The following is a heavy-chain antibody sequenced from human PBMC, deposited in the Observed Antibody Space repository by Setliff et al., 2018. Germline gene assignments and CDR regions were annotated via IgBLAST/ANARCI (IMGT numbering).Heavy chain of an antibody. CDR2: INHSGSS. V-gene: IGHV4-34*01. CDR3: ASRYCSSTNCWNWFDP. Sequence: PSETLSLTCAAYGGTFSDYFWTWIRQSPGKGLEWIGEINHSGSSNYNPSLKSRVTISIDTSKNHFSLKLSSVTAADTSVYYCASRYCSSTNCWNWFDPWGQGTLVTVSS. D-gene: IGHD2-2*01. CDR1: GGTFSDYF. J-gene: IGHJ5*02.